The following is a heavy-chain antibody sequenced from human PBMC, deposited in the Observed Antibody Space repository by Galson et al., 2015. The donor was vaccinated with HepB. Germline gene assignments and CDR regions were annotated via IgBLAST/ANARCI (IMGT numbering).Heavy chain of an antibody. D-gene: IGHD6-25*01. V-gene: IGHV3-23*01. Sequence: SLRLSCAASGFTFSTFAMRWVRQAPGKGLEWVSSIIINDGGTYYADSVKGRFTISRDIFNNTLYLQMNSLRAEDTAVYYCAALILLQRAFDIWGQGTMVTVSS. J-gene: IGHJ5*02. CDR1: GFTFSTFA. CDR2: IIINDGGT. CDR3: AALILLQRAFDI.